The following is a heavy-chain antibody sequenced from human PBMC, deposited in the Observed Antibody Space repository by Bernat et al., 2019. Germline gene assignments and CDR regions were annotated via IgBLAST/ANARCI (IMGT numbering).Heavy chain of an antibody. CDR1: GYTFTSYG. CDR2: ISAYNGNT. J-gene: IGHJ6*02. D-gene: IGHD5-18*01. Sequence: QVQLVQSGAEVKKPGASVKVSCKASGYTFTSYGISWVRQAPGQGLEWMGWISAYNGNTNYAQKLQGRVTMTTDTSTSTAYMELRSLRSDDTAVYYCASDKEMQLWALYYYYYYGMDVWGQGTTVTVSS. V-gene: IGHV1-18*01. CDR3: ASDKEMQLWALYYYYYYGMDV.